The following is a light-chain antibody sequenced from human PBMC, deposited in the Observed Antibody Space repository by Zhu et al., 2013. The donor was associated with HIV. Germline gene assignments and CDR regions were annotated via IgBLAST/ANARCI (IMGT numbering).Light chain of an antibody. CDR3: APWDDSLNGPI. V-gene: IGLV1-44*01. Sequence: QSVLTQPPSASGTPGQRVTISCSGSYSNIGTNTVNWYQQPPGTAPRLLIYSNNQRPSGVPDRFSGSKSGTSASLAISGLQSEDEGHYYCAPWDDSLNGPIFGGGTKLTVL. J-gene: IGLJ2*01. CDR1: YSNIGTNT. CDR2: SNN.